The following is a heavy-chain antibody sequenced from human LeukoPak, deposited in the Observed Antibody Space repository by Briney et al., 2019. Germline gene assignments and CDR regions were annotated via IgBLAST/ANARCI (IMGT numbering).Heavy chain of an antibody. V-gene: IGHV1-69*01. CDR1: GGAFSSYA. CDR2: IIPIFGTA. CDR3: ARGSGRVSMMESAYYYGMDV. Sequence: SVKVSCKASGGAFSSYAISWVRQAPGQGLEWMGGIIPIFGTANYAQKFQGRVTITADESTSTAYMELSSLRSEDTAVYYCARGSGRVSMMESAYYYGMDVWGQGTTVTVSS. D-gene: IGHD5/OR15-5a*01. J-gene: IGHJ6*02.